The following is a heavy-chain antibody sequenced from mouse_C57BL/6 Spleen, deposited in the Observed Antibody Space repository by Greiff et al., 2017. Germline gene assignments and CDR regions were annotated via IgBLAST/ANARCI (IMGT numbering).Heavy chain of an antibody. Sequence: VQLVESGAELARPGASVKLSCKASGYTFTSYGISWVKQRTGQGIEWIGEIYPRSGNTYYNEKFKGKATLTADKSSSTAYMELRSLTSEDSAVYFCARDDYDGGYWGQGTTLTVSS. J-gene: IGHJ2*01. CDR1: GYTFTSYG. CDR2: IYPRSGNT. V-gene: IGHV1-81*01. D-gene: IGHD2-4*01. CDR3: ARDDYDGGY.